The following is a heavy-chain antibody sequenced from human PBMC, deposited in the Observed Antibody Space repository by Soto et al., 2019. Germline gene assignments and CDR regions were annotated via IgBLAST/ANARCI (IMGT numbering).Heavy chain of an antibody. CDR1: GDSISGGASF. CDR3: AKLSCTSSTCYFPGWFDP. D-gene: IGHD2-2*01. J-gene: IGHJ5*02. Sequence: TLSLTCTVSGDSISGGASFWSWIRQPPGKGLEWIANVYYSGSSYYNPSLKSRLTISVDTTKNQFSLQLKSMTAADTAVYYCAKLSCTSSTCYFPGWFDPWGQGTLVTVS. V-gene: IGHV4-31*03. CDR2: VYYSGSS.